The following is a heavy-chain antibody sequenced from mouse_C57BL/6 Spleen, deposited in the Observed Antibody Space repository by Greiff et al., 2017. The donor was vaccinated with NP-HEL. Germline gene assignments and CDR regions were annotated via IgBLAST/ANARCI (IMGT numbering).Heavy chain of an antibody. J-gene: IGHJ4*01. CDR2: ISSGGSYT. V-gene: IGHV5-6*02. Sequence: EVMLVESGGDLVKPGGSLKLSCAASGFTFSSYGMSWVRQTPDKRLEWVATISSGGSYTYYPESVKGRFTISRDNAKNTLYLKMSSLKSEDTAMYYCARRGGAMDYWGQGTSVTVSS. CDR3: ARRGGAMDY. CDR1: GFTFSSYG.